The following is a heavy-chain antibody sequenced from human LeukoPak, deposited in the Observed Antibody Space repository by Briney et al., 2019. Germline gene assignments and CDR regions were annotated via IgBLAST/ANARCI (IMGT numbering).Heavy chain of an antibody. Sequence: ASVKVTLNSSGYTFTINGVRMVRQAPGQGLEWMGWISGSNGNTNYAQKLQGRVTMTTDTSTSTAYMELRSLRSDDTAVYYCARDDALGATGSCDSWALGTVVTVSS. D-gene: IGHD1-26*01. CDR2: ISGSNGNT. J-gene: IGHJ4*02. V-gene: IGHV1-18*01. CDR3: ARDDALGATGSCDS. CDR1: GYTFTING.